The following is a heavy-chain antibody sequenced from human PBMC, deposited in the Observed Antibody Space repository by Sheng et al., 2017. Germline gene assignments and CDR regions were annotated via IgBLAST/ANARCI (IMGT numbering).Heavy chain of an antibody. Sequence: EVQLVESGGGLVQPGGSLRLSCAASGFTFTTYGVTWVRQPPGKGLEWVAHIKSDGSEKFYLDSVKGRFTISRDNAMNSVYLQMNSLRAEDTAIYYCARGRKWGITVAGYEVFD. CDR2: IKSDGSEK. J-gene: IGHJ4*01. D-gene: IGHD6-19*01. CDR3: ARGRKWGITVAGYEVFD. CDR1: GFTFTTYG. V-gene: IGHV3-7*01.